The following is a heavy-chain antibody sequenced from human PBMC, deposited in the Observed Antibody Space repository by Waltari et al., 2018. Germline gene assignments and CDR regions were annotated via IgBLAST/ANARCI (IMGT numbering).Heavy chain of an antibody. CDR1: GGSISSYY. V-gene: IGHV4-59*01. CDR3: AGGHDYSNKHSYWYFDL. D-gene: IGHD4-4*01. Sequence: QVQLQESGPGLVKPSETLSLTCTVSGGSISSYYWSWIRQPPGKGLEWIGYIYYSGSTNYNPSLKSRVTISVDTSKNQFSLKLSSVTAADTAVYYCAGGHDYSNKHSYWYFDLWGRGTLVTVSS. J-gene: IGHJ2*01. CDR2: IYYSGST.